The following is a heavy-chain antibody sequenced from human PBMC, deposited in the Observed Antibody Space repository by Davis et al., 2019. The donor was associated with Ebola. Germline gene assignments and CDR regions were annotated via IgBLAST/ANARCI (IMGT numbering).Heavy chain of an antibody. D-gene: IGHD3-10*01. Sequence: GESLKISCAASRFTFSSYWMSWVRQAPGKGLEWVANIKRDGSEKYYVDSVKGRFTISRDNAKNSLYLQMDSLRAEDTAVYYCARGITLDYWGQGTLVTASS. CDR2: IKRDGSEK. CDR1: RFTFSSYW. CDR3: ARGITLDY. V-gene: IGHV3-7*01. J-gene: IGHJ4*02.